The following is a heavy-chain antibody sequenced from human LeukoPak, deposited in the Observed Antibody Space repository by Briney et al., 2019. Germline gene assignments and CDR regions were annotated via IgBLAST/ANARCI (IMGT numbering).Heavy chain of an antibody. J-gene: IGHJ3*02. CDR1: GYIFTSFW. V-gene: IGHV5-51*01. Sequence: GESLKISYKGSGYIFTSFWIGWVRQVPGKGLEWMGIIYPGDSGTRYSPSFQGQVTISADKSITTAYLQWSSLKASDTAMYYCVRGTSGWFYDAFDIWGQGTMVSVSS. CDR2: IYPGDSGT. D-gene: IGHD6-19*01. CDR3: VRGTSGWFYDAFDI.